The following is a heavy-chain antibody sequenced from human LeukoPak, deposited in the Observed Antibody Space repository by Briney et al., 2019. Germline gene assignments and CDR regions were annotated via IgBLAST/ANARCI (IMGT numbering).Heavy chain of an antibody. D-gene: IGHD3-10*01. Sequence: GGSLRLSCAASGFTFSSYWMSWVRQAPGKGLEWVANIKQDGGEKYYVDSVKGRFTIARDNAKNSLYLQMNSLSAEDTTVYYCVRVISSVQRTYYYGSGSYYNRRHYSMDVWGQGTTVTVSS. CDR2: IKQDGGEK. J-gene: IGHJ6*02. CDR1: GFTFSSYW. CDR3: VRVISSVQRTYYYGSGSYYNRRHYSMDV. V-gene: IGHV3-7*01.